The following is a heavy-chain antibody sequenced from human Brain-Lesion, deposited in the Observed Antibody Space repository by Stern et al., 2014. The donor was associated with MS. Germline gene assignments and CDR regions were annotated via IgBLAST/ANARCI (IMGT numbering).Heavy chain of an antibody. J-gene: IGHJ4*02. Sequence: VQLVESGAKVKKPGASVKVSCKASGYTFTGYYMHWVRQAPGQGLEWMGWINPKSGGTNYAQKFQGWVTMTRDTSINTAYMELSRLRSDDTAVYYCATYYYDSTGYNDFWGQGTLVTVSS. CDR2: INPKSGGT. CDR3: ATYYYDSTGYNDF. D-gene: IGHD3-22*01. CDR1: GYTFTGYY. V-gene: IGHV1-2*04.